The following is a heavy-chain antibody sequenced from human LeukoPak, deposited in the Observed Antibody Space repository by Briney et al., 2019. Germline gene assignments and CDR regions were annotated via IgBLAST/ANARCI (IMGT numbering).Heavy chain of an antibody. CDR3: AKDQDIVLMVYAPIAMDY. CDR1: GFTFSSYW. CDR2: INTDGSST. D-gene: IGHD2-8*01. Sequence: GGSLRLSCAASGFTFSSYWMHWVRQAPGKGLVWVSRINTDGSSTSYADSVKGRFTISRDNAKNTLYLQMNSLRAEDTAVYYCAKDQDIVLMVYAPIAMDYWGQGTLVTVSS. V-gene: IGHV3-74*01. J-gene: IGHJ4*02.